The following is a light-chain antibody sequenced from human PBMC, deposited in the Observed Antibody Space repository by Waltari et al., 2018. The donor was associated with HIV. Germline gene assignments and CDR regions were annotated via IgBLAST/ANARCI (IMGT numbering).Light chain of an antibody. Sequence: DTVLTQSPDSLMGFWGGRATINGKASQSVLSTTRNVNYLAWYQQKPGHPPKLLISWASGRRSGVPDRFSGGGSGTDFTLTISSLQAEDVAVYYCQQYYSHPRTFGQGTKLEI. CDR1: QSVLSTTRNVNY. CDR2: WAS. CDR3: QQYYSHPRT. J-gene: IGKJ2*01. V-gene: IGKV4-1*01.